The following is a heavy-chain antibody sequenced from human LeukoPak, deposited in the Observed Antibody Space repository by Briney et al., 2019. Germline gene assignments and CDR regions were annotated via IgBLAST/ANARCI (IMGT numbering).Heavy chain of an antibody. J-gene: IGHJ5*02. CDR1: GGTFSSYA. CDR3: ARDRRDTAMGRDWFDP. V-gene: IGHV7-4-1*02. D-gene: IGHD5-18*01. Sequence: ASVKVSCKASGGTFSSYAISWVRQAPGQGLEWMGWINTNTGNPTYAQGFTGRFVFSLDTSVSTAYLQISSLKAEDTAVYYCARDRRDTAMGRDWFDPWGQGTLVTVSS. CDR2: INTNTGNP.